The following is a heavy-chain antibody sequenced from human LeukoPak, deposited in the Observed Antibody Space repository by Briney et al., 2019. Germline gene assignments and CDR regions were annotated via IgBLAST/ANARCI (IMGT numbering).Heavy chain of an antibody. J-gene: IGHJ6*02. Sequence: GGSLRLSCAASGFTFSSYGMHWVRQAPGKGLEWVAVIWYDGSNKYCADSVKGRFTISRDNSKNTLYLQVNSLRAEDTAVYYCARDRTSSSPTPLYYYYGMDVWGQGTTVTVSS. CDR1: GFTFSSYG. CDR3: ARDRTSSSPTPLYYYYGMDV. V-gene: IGHV3-33*01. CDR2: IWYDGSNK. D-gene: IGHD6-6*01.